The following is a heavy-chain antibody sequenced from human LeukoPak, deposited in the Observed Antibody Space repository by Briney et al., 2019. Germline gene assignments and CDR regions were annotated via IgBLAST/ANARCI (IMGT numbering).Heavy chain of an antibody. CDR2: INHSGST. Sequence: SETLSLTCAVYGGSFSGYYWSWIRQPPGKGLEWIGEINHSGSTNYNPSLKSRVTISVDTSKNQFSLKRSSVTAADTAVYYCARTIVVVTATLDAFDIWGQGTMVTVSS. V-gene: IGHV4-34*01. CDR3: ARTIVVVTATLDAFDI. CDR1: GGSFSGYY. D-gene: IGHD2-21*02. J-gene: IGHJ3*02.